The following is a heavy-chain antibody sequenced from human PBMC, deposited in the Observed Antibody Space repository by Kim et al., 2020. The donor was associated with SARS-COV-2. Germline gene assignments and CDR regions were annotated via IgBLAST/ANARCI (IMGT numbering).Heavy chain of an antibody. V-gene: IGHV1-46*01. CDR3: ARASTAAAGFWRLWFDP. CDR1: GYTFTSYY. CDR2: INPSGGST. Sequence: ASVKVSCKASGYTFTSYYMHWVRQAPGQGLEWMGIINPSGGSTSYAQKFQGRVTMTRDTSTSTVYMELSSLRSEDTAVYYCARASTAAAGFWRLWFDPWGHGHLVTVSS. D-gene: IGHD6-6*01. J-gene: IGHJ5*02.